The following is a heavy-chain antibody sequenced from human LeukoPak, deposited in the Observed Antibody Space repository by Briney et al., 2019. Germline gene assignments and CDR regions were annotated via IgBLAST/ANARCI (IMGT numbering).Heavy chain of an antibody. D-gene: IGHD2-2*01. J-gene: IGHJ4*02. CDR1: GFTFSSYS. CDR2: ISSSSSYI. V-gene: IGHV3-21*01. CDR3: ARERLRNQLLSGLDY. Sequence: GGSLRLSCAASGFTFSSYSMNWVRQAPGKGLEWVSSISSSSSYIYYADSVKGRFTISRDNAKNSLYLQMNSLRAEDTAVYYCARERLRNQLLSGLDYWGQGTLVTVSS.